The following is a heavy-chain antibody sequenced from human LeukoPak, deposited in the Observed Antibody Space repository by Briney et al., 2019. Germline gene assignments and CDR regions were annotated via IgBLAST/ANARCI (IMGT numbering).Heavy chain of an antibody. CDR3: VKVSSNYYGSGSYQTLDY. CDR1: GFTVSSNY. J-gene: IGHJ4*02. CDR2: IYSGGST. Sequence: GGSLRLSCAASGFTVSSNYMSWVRQAPGKGLEWVSVIYSGGSTYYADSVKGRFTISRDNPKNTVDLQMNSLRAEDTAVYYCVKVSSNYYGSGSYQTLDYWGQGTLVTVSS. D-gene: IGHD3-10*01. V-gene: IGHV3-53*01.